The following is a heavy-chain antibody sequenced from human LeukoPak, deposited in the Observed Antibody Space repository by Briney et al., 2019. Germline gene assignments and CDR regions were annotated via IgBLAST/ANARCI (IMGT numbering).Heavy chain of an antibody. CDR2: IIPIFGTA. J-gene: IGHJ6*03. CDR1: GGTFSSYA. Sequence: SVKVSRKASGGTFSSYAISWVRQAPGQGLEWMGRIIPIFGTANYAQKFQGRVTITTDESTSTAYMELSSLRSEDTAVYYCQTRAYCGGDCPITYYYYYMDVWGKGTTVTVSS. V-gene: IGHV1-69*05. D-gene: IGHD2-21*02. CDR3: QTRAYCGGDCPITYYYYYMDV.